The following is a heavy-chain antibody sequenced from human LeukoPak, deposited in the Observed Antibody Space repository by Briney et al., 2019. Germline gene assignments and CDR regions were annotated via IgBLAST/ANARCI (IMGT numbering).Heavy chain of an antibody. D-gene: IGHD3-10*01. CDR3: AHVPHRPGRFGESQNWFDP. Sequence: SGPTLVKPTPTLTLTCTFSGFSLSTSGVGVGWIRQPPGKALEWLALIYWDDDKRYSPSLKRRLTITKDTSKNQVVLTMTNMDPVDTATYYCAHVPHRPGRFGESQNWFDPWGQGTLVTVSS. CDR2: IYWDDDK. J-gene: IGHJ5*02. V-gene: IGHV2-5*02. CDR1: GFSLSTSGVG.